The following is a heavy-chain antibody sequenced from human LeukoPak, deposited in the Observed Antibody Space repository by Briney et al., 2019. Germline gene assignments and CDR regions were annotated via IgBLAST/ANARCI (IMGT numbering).Heavy chain of an antibody. D-gene: IGHD1-26*01. J-gene: IGHJ4*02. CDR1: GGSISSGGYY. CDR3: ARDAISSIVGDVPHYFDY. Sequence: SQTLSLTCTVSGGSISSGGYYWSWIRQHPGKGLEWIGYIYYSGSTYYNPSLKSRVTISVDTSKNQFSLKLSSVTAADTAVYYCARDAISSIVGDVPHYFDYWGQGTLVTVSS. CDR2: IYYSGST. V-gene: IGHV4-31*03.